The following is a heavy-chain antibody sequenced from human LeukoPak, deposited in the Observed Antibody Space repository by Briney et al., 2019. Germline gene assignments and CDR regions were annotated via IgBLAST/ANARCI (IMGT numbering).Heavy chain of an antibody. J-gene: IGHJ1*01. D-gene: IGHD6-19*01. CDR3: AKDLFLAVAGTPDFQH. Sequence: PGGSLRLSCAASGFTFSSFSMCWVRQAPGKGLEWVSHISSTSSTMYYADSVKGRFTISRDNSKNTLYLQMNSLRAEDTAVYYCAKDLFLAVAGTPDFQHWGQGTLVTVSS. V-gene: IGHV3-48*01. CDR1: GFTFSSFS. CDR2: ISSTSSTM.